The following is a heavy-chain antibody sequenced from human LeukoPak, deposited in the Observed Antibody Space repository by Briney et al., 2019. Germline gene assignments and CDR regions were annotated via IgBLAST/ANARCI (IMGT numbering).Heavy chain of an antibody. CDR2: IRSKANSYAT. V-gene: IGHV3-73*01. CDR3: TTTGAFDI. Sequence: GSLRLSCAASGFTFSGSALHWVRQASGKGLEWVGRIRSKANSYATAYAASVKGRFTISRDDSKNTAYLQMNSLKAEDTAVYYCTTTGAFDIWGQGTMVTVSS. CDR1: GFTFSGSA. J-gene: IGHJ3*02.